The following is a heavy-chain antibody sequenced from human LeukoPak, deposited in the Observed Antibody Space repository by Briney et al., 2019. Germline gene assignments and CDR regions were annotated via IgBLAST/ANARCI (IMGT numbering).Heavy chain of an antibody. J-gene: IGHJ3*01. CDR3: ARGVLRQWLVYDSFDV. V-gene: IGHV4-34*01. CDR2: ITHSGST. Sequence: PSETLSLTCAIYGGSFSGYSWNWIRQSPGKGLEWIGDITHSGSTNYSPSLKSRVTISVDTSKNQFSLRLRSVTAADTAVYYCARGVLRQWLVYDSFDVWGHGTLATVSS. D-gene: IGHD6-19*01. CDR1: GGSFSGYS.